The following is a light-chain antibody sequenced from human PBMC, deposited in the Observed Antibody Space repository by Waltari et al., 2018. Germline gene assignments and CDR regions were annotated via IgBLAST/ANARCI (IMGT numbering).Light chain of an antibody. CDR1: SRDVGSYNI. V-gene: IGLV2-23*02. CDR2: EVT. J-gene: IGLJ3*02. Sequence: QSALTQAASVSGSPGQSITISCTATSRDVGSYNIASWYQQHPGKAPKLIISEVTKRPSGVSNRFSGSKSGNTASLTISGLQAEDEADYFCSSYGSINTWLFGGGTKLTVL. CDR3: SSYGSINTWL.